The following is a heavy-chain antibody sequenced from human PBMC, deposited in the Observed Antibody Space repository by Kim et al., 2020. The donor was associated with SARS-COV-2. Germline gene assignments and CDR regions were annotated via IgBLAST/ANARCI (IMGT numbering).Heavy chain of an antibody. D-gene: IGHD6-13*01. Sequence: SVKVSCKASGGTFSSYAISWVRQAPGQGLEWMGGIIPIFGTGNYAQKFQGRVTITADESTSTAYMELSSLRSEDTAVYYCARESDPGIAAAGTGSFDYWGQGTLVTVSS. CDR1: GGTFSSYA. CDR2: IIPIFGTG. CDR3: ARESDPGIAAAGTGSFDY. J-gene: IGHJ4*02. V-gene: IGHV1-69*13.